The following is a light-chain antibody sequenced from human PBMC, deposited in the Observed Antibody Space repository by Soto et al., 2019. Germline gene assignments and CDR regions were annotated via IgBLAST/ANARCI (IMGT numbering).Light chain of an antibody. Sequence: EIVLTQSPATLSLSPGERATLSCRASQSVASYLAWYQQKPGQAPRLLIYGASNRATGIPARFSGSGSGTDFTLTISSLDPEDFAVYYCQQRSDWPITFGQGTRLEIK. J-gene: IGKJ5*01. CDR1: QSVASY. CDR2: GAS. V-gene: IGKV3-11*01. CDR3: QQRSDWPIT.